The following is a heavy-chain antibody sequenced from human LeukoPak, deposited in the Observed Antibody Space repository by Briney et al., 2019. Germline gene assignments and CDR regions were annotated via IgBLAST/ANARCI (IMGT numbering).Heavy chain of an antibody. D-gene: IGHD5-12*01. V-gene: IGHV4-4*07. CDR2: LHGSATI. J-gene: IGHJ6*02. CDR1: GDPISDYY. CDR3: AREARLASAAGLDV. Sequence: PSETLSLTCDIFGDPISDYYWSWIRQPAGKGLEWIGRLHGSATIKYNPSLRSRLSLSGDTSKNQFSLKLSSVTAADTAVYYCAREARLASAAGLDVWGQGTMVTVS.